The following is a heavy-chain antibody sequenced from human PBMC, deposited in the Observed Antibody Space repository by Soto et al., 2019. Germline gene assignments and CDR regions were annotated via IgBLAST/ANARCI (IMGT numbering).Heavy chain of an antibody. CDR2: IIPIFGTA. CDR1: GGTFSSYA. V-gene: IGHV1-69*06. J-gene: IGHJ5*02. CDR3: AREAGYCSSTRCYNWFDP. D-gene: IGHD2-2*01. Sequence: QVQLVQSGAEVKKPGSSVKVSCKASGGTFSSYAISWVRQAPGQGLEWMGGIIPIFGTANYAQKFQGRVTITADNSTSTAYMELSSLRSEDTAAYYCAREAGYCSSTRCYNWFDPCGQGTLVTVSS.